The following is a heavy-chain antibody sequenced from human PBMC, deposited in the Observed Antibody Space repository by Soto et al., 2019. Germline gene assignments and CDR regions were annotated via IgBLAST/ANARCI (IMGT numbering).Heavy chain of an antibody. V-gene: IGHV3-30-3*01. Sequence: QVQLVESGGGVVQPGRSLRLSCAASGFTFSSYAMHWVRQAPGKGLEWVAVISYDGSNKYYADSVKGRFTISRDNSKNTLYLQMNSLRAEDTAVYYCARGILPALKSYCYGMDVWGQWTTVTVSS. J-gene: IGHJ6*02. CDR1: GFTFSSYA. CDR2: ISYDGSNK. D-gene: IGHD5-18*01. CDR3: ARGILPALKSYCYGMDV.